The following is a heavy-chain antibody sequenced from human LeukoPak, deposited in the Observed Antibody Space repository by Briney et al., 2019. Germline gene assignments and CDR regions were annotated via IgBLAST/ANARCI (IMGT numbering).Heavy chain of an antibody. CDR3: ARDRGAGFWSPKYNWFDP. CDR1: GGSISGSF. Sequence: SETLTLTCTVSGGSISGSFWSWIRQPAGKGLEWIGRIYASGRTNYNPSLKSRITMSVDTSENQFSLKLTSVTAADTAVYFCARDRGAGFWSPKYNWFDPWGQGTLVTVSS. V-gene: IGHV4-4*07. CDR2: IYASGRT. J-gene: IGHJ5*02. D-gene: IGHD3-3*01.